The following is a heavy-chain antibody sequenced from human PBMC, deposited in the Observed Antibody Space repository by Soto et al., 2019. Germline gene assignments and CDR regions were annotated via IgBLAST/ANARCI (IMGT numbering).Heavy chain of an antibody. Sequence: GASVKVSCKASGYTFTGYYMHWVRQAPGQGLEWMGWINPNSGGTNYAQKFQGWVTMTRDTSISTAYMDLSRLRSDDTAVYYCARDRLNCSSTSCYFYYYYGMDVWGQGTTVTVSS. V-gene: IGHV1-2*04. J-gene: IGHJ6*02. CDR2: INPNSGGT. D-gene: IGHD2-2*01. CDR3: ARDRLNCSSTSCYFYYYYGMDV. CDR1: GYTFTGYY.